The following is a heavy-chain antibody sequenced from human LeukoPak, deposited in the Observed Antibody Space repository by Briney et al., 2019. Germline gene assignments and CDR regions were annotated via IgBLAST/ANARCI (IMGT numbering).Heavy chain of an antibody. Sequence: ASVKVSCKASGGTFSSYAISWVRQAPGQGLEWMGGIIPIFGTANYAQKFQGRVTITTDESTSSAYMELSSLRSEDTAVYYCAREEGQLALGGWGQGTLVTVSS. CDR1: GGTFSSYA. V-gene: IGHV1-69*05. CDR3: AREEGQLALGG. J-gene: IGHJ4*02. CDR2: IIPIFGTA. D-gene: IGHD6-6*01.